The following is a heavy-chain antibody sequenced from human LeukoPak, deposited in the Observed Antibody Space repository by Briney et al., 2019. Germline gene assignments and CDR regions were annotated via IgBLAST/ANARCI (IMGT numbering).Heavy chain of an antibody. J-gene: IGHJ4*02. D-gene: IGHD1-26*01. CDR2: INLNSGGT. Sequence: ASVKVSCKASGYTSTDFYMHWVRQAPGQGLEWMGCINLNSGGTNYAQNFQGRVTMTRDTSISTAYMELNRLISDDTAVYYCARAANWELLKGGLDSWGQGTLVTVSS. CDR1: GYTSTDFY. V-gene: IGHV1-2*02. CDR3: ARAANWELLKGGLDS.